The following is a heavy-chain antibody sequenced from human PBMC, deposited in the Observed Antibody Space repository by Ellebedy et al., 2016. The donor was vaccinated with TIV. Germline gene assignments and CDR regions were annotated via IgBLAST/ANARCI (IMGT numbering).Heavy chain of an antibody. J-gene: IGHJ6*02. V-gene: IGHV4-39*07. D-gene: IGHD3/OR15-3a*01. CDR2: IYHSGST. CDR1: GGSMRSGPYC. CDR3: ARTDLRYGMDV. Sequence: SETLSLXXAVSGGSMRSGPYCWSWIRQPPGKGLDWIGNIYHSGSTYYNPSLRSRVTLSLDKSKNQVSLKLTSVTAADTAVYYCARTDLRYGMDVWGQGTTVSVSS.